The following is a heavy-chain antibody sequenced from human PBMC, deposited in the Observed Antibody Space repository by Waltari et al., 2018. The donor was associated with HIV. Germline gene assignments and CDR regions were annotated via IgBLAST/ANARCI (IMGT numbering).Heavy chain of an antibody. D-gene: IGHD3-9*01. J-gene: IGHJ4*02. Sequence: QVQLVQSGAEVKTPGASVKVSCKASRYTFTSYDINWVRRATGQGLEWMGWMNPNSRNTGYAQKFQGRVTMTRNASITTAYMELSSLRSEDTAVYFCARGIPAGRYETLTGQDYWGQGTLVTVSS. CDR3: ARGIPAGRYETLTGQDY. V-gene: IGHV1-8*01. CDR2: MNPNSRNT. CDR1: RYTFTSYD.